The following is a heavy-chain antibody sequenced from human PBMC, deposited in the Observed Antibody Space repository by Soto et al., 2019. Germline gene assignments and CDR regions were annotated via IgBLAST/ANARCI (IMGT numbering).Heavy chain of an antibody. CDR3: AKGETYDFWSGFHFAS. CDR2: ISGSVVST. CDR1: GFTFSSFA. D-gene: IGHD3-3*01. V-gene: IGHV3-23*01. Sequence: PGGSLRLSCAASGFTFSSFAMSWVRQVPGKGLEWVSTISGSVVSTYYGGSVKGRFTISRDNSKSTLFLQMSSLRAEDTAVYYCAKGETYDFWSGFHFASWGQGTLVTVSS. J-gene: IGHJ4*02.